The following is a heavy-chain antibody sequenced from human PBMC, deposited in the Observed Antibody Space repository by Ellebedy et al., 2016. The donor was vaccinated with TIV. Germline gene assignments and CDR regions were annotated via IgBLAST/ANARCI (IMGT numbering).Heavy chain of an antibody. CDR1: GYTLTELS. CDR3: WSVFFDY. Sequence: ASVKVSCXVSGYTLTELSMHWVRQAPGKGLEWMGGFDPEDGETIYAQKFQGRVTMTEDTSTDTAYMELSSLRSKDTAVYYCWSVFFDYWGQGTLVTVSS. CDR2: FDPEDGET. J-gene: IGHJ4*02. V-gene: IGHV1-24*01. D-gene: IGHD1-14*01.